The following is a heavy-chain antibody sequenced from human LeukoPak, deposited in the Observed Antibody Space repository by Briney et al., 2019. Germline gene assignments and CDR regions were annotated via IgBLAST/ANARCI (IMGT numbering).Heavy chain of an antibody. D-gene: IGHD2-15*01. Sequence: PSETLSLTCAVYGGSFSGYYWSWIRQPPGKGLEWIGEINHSGSTNYNPSLKSRVTISLDTSKNQFSLKLSSVTAADTAVYYCARGRQRCSGGSCYSNYYYGMDVWGKGTTVTVSS. J-gene: IGHJ6*04. CDR1: GGSFSGYY. CDR3: ARGRQRCSGGSCYSNYYYGMDV. CDR2: INHSGST. V-gene: IGHV4-34*01.